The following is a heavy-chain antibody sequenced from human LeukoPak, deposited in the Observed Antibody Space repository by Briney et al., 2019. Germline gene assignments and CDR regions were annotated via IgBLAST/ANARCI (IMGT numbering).Heavy chain of an antibody. CDR3: ARDRPSSGQDY. J-gene: IGHJ4*02. D-gene: IGHD6-19*01. Sequence: SETLSLTCAVYGGSFSGYYWSWIRQPPGKGLEWIGEINHSGSTNYNPSLKSRVTISVDTSKNQFSLKLSSVTAADTAVYYCARDRPSSGQDYWGQGTLVTVSS. CDR1: GGSFSGYY. CDR2: INHSGST. V-gene: IGHV4-34*01.